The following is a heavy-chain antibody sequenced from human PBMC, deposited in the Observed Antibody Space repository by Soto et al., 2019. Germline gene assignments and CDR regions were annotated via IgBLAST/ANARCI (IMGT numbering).Heavy chain of an antibody. CDR2: INHSGST. V-gene: IGHV4-34*01. CDR3: ARGIPSGDQRISYYYYMDV. J-gene: IGHJ6*03. CDR1: GGSFSGYY. Sequence: SETLSLTCAVYGGSFSGYYWSWIRQPPGKGLEWIGEINHSGSTNYNPSLKRRVTISVDTSKNQFSLKLSSLTAADTAVYYCARGIPSGDQRISYYYYMDVWGKGTTVTVSS. D-gene: IGHD4-17*01.